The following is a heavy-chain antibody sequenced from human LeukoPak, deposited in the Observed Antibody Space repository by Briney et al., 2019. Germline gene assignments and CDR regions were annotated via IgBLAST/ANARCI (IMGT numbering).Heavy chain of an antibody. CDR1: GGSFSGYY. CDR3: ARRSSGWRY. D-gene: IGHD6-19*01. Sequence: SETLSLTCAVYGGSFSGYYWSWIRQPPGKGLEWIGEINHSGSTNYNPSLKSRVTISVDTSKNQFSLKLSSVTAADTAVYYCARRSSGWRYWGQGTLVTVSS. V-gene: IGHV4-34*01. J-gene: IGHJ4*02. CDR2: INHSGST.